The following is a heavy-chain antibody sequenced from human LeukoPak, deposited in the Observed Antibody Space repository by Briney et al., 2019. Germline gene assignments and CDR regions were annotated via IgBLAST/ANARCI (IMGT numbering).Heavy chain of an antibody. CDR1: GGSISSYY. J-gene: IGHJ4*02. V-gene: IGHV4-59*01. CDR3: ARGDRGRAYGDYPYYFDY. D-gene: IGHD4-17*01. CDR2: IYYSGST. Sequence: SETLSLTCTVSGGSISSYYWSWIRQPPGKGLEWIGYIYYSGSTNYNPSLKSRVTISVDTSKNQFSLKLSSVTAADTAVYYCARGDRGRAYGDYPYYFDYWGQGTLVTVSS.